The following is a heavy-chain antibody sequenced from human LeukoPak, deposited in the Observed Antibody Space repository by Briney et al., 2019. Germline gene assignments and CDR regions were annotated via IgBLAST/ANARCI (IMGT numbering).Heavy chain of an antibody. V-gene: IGHV4-39*01. CDR1: GGSISSSSYY. CDR3: ARLWYSGSYYYFDY. J-gene: IGHJ4*02. D-gene: IGHD1-26*01. Sequence: SETLSLTCTVSGGSISSSSYYWGWIRQPPGKGLEWIGSIYYSGSTYYNPSLKSRVTISVDTSKTQFSLKLSSVTAADTAVYYCARLWYSGSYYYFDYWGQGTLVTVSS. CDR2: IYYSGST.